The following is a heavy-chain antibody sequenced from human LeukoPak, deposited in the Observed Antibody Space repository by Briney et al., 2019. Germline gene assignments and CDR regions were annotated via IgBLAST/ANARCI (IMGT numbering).Heavy chain of an antibody. J-gene: IGHJ4*02. Sequence: ASVKVSCKASGGTFSSYAISWVRQAPGQGLEWMGGIIPIFGTANYAQKFQGRVTITADESTSTAYMELSSLRSEDTAVYYCARSNVVDIVATTKFDYWGQGTLVTVSS. CDR1: GGTFSSYA. D-gene: IGHD5-12*01. CDR2: IIPIFGTA. CDR3: ARSNVVDIVATTKFDY. V-gene: IGHV1-69*13.